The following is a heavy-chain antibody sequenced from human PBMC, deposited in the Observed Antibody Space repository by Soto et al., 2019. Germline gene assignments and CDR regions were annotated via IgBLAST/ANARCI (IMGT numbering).Heavy chain of an antibody. V-gene: IGHV1-69*13. J-gene: IGHJ4*02. D-gene: IGHD2-2*01. Sequence: SVKVSCKASGGTFSTHAISWVRQAPGQGLEWMGGIIPIFGTANYAQKFQGRVTITADESTSTAYMELSSLRSEDAAVYHCARGRYCSSTSCYGYYFDYWGQVTMVTVSS. CDR2: IIPIFGTA. CDR3: ARGRYCSSTSCYGYYFDY. CDR1: GGTFSTHA.